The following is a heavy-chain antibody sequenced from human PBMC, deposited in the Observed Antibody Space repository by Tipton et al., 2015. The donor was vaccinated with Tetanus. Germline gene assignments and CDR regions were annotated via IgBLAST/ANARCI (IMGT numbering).Heavy chain of an antibody. V-gene: IGHV4-31*02. CDR1: GASINAGGYL. CDR2: IYYTAHN. J-gene: IGHJ6*02. D-gene: IGHD6-19*01. Sequence: LRLSCTVSGASINAGGYLWTWVRQQPGKGLEWIGNIYYTAHNSYNPSLDSRVSISVDTSKNQCSLRLTSVTAADTAVYYCARGSKGSTAWFPDHYGMDVWGQGTTVTVSS. CDR3: ARGSKGSTAWFPDHYGMDV.